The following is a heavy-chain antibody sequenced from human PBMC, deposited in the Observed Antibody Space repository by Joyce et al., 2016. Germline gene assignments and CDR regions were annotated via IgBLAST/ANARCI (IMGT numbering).Heavy chain of an antibody. CDR2: INPNKGDK. V-gene: IGHV1-2*04. CDR3: TRDGAGRGAFDI. Sequence: QEQLVQSGAEVKKPGASVKVSCKASGFSFRGHYIHWVRQAPGQGLEWMGWINPNKGDKKFAQKFQASVTMTRDTSNRTMYMEVRRLRSADTAIYYCTRDGAGRGAFDIWGQGTMVTVSS. D-gene: IGHD6-19*01. J-gene: IGHJ3*02. CDR1: GFSFRGHY.